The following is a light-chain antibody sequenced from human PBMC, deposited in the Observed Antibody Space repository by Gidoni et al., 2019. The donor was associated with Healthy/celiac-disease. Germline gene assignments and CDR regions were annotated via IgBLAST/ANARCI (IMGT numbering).Light chain of an antibody. J-gene: IGKJ5*01. CDR2: AAS. Sequence: DIQLTQSPSFLSASVGDRVTITCRESQGISSYLAWYQPKQGKAPKLLIYAASTLQSGVPSRFSGSGSGTELTLTISSLQPEDFATYYCQQRNSYPITFGQGTRLEIK. CDR3: QQRNSYPIT. CDR1: QGISSY. V-gene: IGKV1-9*01.